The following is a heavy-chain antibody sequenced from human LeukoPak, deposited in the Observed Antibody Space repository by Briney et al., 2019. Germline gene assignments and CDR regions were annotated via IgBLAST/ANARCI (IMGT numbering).Heavy chain of an antibody. D-gene: IGHD3-22*01. CDR3: AREGGMIVMD. CDR2: IYYSGST. CDR1: GGSISSYY. Sequence: SETLSLTCTVSGGSISSYYWSWIRQPPGKGLEWIGYIYYSGSTNYNPSLKSRVTILVDTSKNQFSLKLSSVTAADTAVYYCAREGGMIVMDWGQGTLVTVSS. J-gene: IGHJ4*02. V-gene: IGHV4-59*01.